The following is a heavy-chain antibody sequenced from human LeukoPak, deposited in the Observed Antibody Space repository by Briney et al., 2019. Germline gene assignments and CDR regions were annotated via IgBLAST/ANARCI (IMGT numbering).Heavy chain of an antibody. CDR2: INSDGRSA. CDR1: GFTFSSYW. V-gene: IGHV3-74*01. D-gene: IGHD2/OR15-2a*01. CDR3: TRVSTTDDY. Sequence: GGSLRLSCVASGFTFSSYWMHWVRQAPGKGLVWVSRINSDGRSAVYADSVKGRFTISRDNAKNTLYLQMDSLRAEDTAVYYCTRVSTTDDYWGQGTLVTVSS. J-gene: IGHJ4*02.